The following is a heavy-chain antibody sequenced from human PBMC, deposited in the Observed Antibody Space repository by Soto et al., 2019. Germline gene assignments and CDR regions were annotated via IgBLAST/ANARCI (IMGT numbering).Heavy chain of an antibody. CDR3: ARDLRGVYDFWSGKQDWYYYGMDV. CDR1: GGSISSGGYY. D-gene: IGHD3-3*01. Sequence: PSETRSLTCTVSGGSISSGGYYWSSIRQHPGKGLEWIGYIYYSGSTYYNPSLKSRVTISVDTSKNQFSLKLSSVTAADTAVYYCARDLRGVYDFWSGKQDWYYYGMDVWGQGTTVTVSS. J-gene: IGHJ6*02. V-gene: IGHV4-31*03. CDR2: IYYSGST.